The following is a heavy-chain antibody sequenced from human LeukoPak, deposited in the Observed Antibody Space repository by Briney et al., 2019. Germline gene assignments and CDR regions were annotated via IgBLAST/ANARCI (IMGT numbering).Heavy chain of an antibody. V-gene: IGHV3-64*01. D-gene: IGHD2-2*01. J-gene: IGHJ4*02. CDR3: ARGRRCSSTSCYGMNFDS. Sequence: GGSLRLSCAASGFTFSSYAMHWVRQAPGKGLEYVSAISSNGGSTYYANSVKGRFTISRDNSKNTLYLQMGSLRAEDMAVYYCARGRRCSSTSCYGMNFDSWGQGTLVTISS. CDR1: GFTFSSYA. CDR2: ISSNGGST.